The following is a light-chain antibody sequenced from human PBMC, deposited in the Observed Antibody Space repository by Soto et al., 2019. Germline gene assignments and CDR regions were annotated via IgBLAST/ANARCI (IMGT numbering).Light chain of an antibody. CDR3: AAWDDSLSGGYV. V-gene: IGLV1-47*01. J-gene: IGLJ1*01. CDR2: RNN. Sequence: QSVLTQPPSASGTPGQRVTNSCSGSSSNIGSNYVYWYQQLPGTAPKLLIYRNNQRPSGVPDRFSGSKSGTSASLAISGLRSEDEADYYCAAWDDSLSGGYVFGTGTNLTVL. CDR1: SSNIGSNY.